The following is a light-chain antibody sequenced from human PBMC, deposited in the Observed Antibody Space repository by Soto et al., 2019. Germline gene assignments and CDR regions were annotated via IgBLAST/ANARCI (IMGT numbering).Light chain of an antibody. V-gene: IGKV3-20*01. Sequence: EIVLTQSPGTLSLSPGERATLSCRASQRVSSAYLAWYQQRPGQAPRLLIYGASSRATGIPDRFSGSWSGTEFKLTINRLEPEDFAVYYCQQYHSSSMYTFGQGTKLEIK. CDR2: GAS. CDR1: QRVSSAY. CDR3: QQYHSSSMYT. J-gene: IGKJ2*01.